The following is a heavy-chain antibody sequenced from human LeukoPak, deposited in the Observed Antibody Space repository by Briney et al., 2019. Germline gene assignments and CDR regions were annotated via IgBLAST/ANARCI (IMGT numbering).Heavy chain of an antibody. Sequence: SETLSLTCTVSGGSISSGSYYWSWIRQPAGKGLEWIGRIYTSGSTNYNPSLKSRVTISVDTSKNQFSLKLSSVTAADTAVYYCARHVLRSDAFDIWGQGTMVTVSS. V-gene: IGHV4-61*02. CDR2: IYTSGST. CDR3: ARHVLRSDAFDI. CDR1: GGSISSGSYY. J-gene: IGHJ3*02. D-gene: IGHD3-3*01.